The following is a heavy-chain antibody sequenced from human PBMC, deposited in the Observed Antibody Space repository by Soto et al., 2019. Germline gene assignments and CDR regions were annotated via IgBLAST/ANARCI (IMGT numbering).Heavy chain of an antibody. J-gene: IGHJ3*02. Sequence: PGGSLRLSCAASGFTVSSNYMNWVRQAPGKGLEWVAVIHSGGTTDYADSAKGRFTIPRHNSENTLYLQMNSLRTEDTAVYYCAREDFTIFGTNAFDIWGQGTMVTVSS. CDR1: GFTVSSNY. CDR2: IHSGGTT. CDR3: AREDFTIFGTNAFDI. D-gene: IGHD3-3*01. V-gene: IGHV3-53*04.